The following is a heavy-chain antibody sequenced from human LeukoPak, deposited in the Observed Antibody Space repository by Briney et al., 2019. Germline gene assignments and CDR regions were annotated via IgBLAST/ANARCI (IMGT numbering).Heavy chain of an antibody. CDR1: GFSFSGHW. D-gene: IGHD3-9*01. Sequence: GGSLRLSCAASGFSFSGHWMHWARQLPGKGLVWVSRISPTGSTTSYADSVKGRFTVSRDNAKNTLYLQVNNLRAEDTAVYYCARGPSSDWSGLDFWGQGTLLTVSS. J-gene: IGHJ4*02. CDR3: ARGPSSDWSGLDF. CDR2: ISPTGSTT. V-gene: IGHV3-74*01.